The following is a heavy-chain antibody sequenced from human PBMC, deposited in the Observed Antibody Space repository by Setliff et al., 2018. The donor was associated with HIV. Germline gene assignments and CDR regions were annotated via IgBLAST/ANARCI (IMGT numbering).Heavy chain of an antibody. Sequence: PSETLSLTCTVSGGSISSDYWSWIRQPPGKGLEWIGYIYYSGSTNYNPSLTGRVTISVATSKNQFSRKLNSVTTADTALYYCARSRTSSGYYGVTGYGMDVWGQGTTVTVSS. CDR3: ARSRTSSGYYGVTGYGMDV. D-gene: IGHD3-22*01. CDR1: GGSISSDY. V-gene: IGHV4-59*01. CDR2: IYYSGST. J-gene: IGHJ6*02.